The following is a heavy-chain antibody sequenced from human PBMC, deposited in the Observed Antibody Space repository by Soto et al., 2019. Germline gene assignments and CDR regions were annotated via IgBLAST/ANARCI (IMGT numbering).Heavy chain of an antibody. CDR2: MNPNSGNT. CDR3: ARGYYYGSGSYYITYYYYGMDV. CDR1: GYAFTSYD. V-gene: IGHV1-8*01. D-gene: IGHD3-10*01. Sequence: ASVKVSCKASGYAFTSYDINWVRRATGQGLEWMGWMNPNSGNTGYAQKFQGRVTMTRNTSISTAYMELSSLRSEDTAVYYCARGYYYGSGSYYITYYYYGMDVWGQGTTVTV. J-gene: IGHJ6*02.